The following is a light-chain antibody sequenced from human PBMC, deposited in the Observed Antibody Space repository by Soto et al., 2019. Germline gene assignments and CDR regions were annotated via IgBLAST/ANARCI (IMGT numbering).Light chain of an antibody. Sequence: QAVVTQEPSFSVSPGGTVTLTCGLSSGPVSTGYYPSWYQQTPGQAPRTLIYSTNTRSSGVPDRFSGSILGNKAALTITGAQADDESDYYCVLYMGNGISVFGGGTKLTVL. J-gene: IGLJ2*01. CDR2: STN. CDR1: SGPVSTGYY. V-gene: IGLV8-61*01. CDR3: VLYMGNGISV.